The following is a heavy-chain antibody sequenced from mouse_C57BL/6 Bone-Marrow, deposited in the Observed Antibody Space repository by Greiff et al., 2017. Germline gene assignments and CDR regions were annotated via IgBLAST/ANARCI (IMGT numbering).Heavy chain of an antibody. Sequence: QVQLQQPGAELVKPGASVKLSCKASGYTFTSYWMHWVKQRPGRGLEWIGRIDPNSGGTKYNEKFKSKATLTVDKPSSTAYMQLSSLTSEDAAVYYCATMVTASYYCDMDDWGPGTSVTVSS. CDR1: GYTFTSYW. V-gene: IGHV1-72*01. CDR2: IDPNSGGT. J-gene: IGHJ4*01. D-gene: IGHD2-2*01. CDR3: ATMVTASYYCDMDD.